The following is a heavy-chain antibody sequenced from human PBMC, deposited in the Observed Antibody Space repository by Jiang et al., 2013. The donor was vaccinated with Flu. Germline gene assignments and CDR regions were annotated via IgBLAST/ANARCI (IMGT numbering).Heavy chain of an antibody. D-gene: IGHD6-6*01. V-gene: IGHV4-39*01. Sequence: LLKPSETLSLTCTVSGGSISSSSYYWGWIRQPPGKGLEWIGSIYYSGSTYYNPSLKSRVTISVDTSKNQFSLKLSSVTAADTAVYYCARWQLVVSLFDYWGQGTLVTVSS. CDR2: IYYSGST. J-gene: IGHJ4*02. CDR1: GGSISSSSYY. CDR3: ARWQLVVSLFDY.